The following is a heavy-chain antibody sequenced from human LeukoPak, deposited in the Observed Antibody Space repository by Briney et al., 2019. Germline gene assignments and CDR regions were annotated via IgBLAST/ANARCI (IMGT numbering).Heavy chain of an antibody. Sequence: SETLSLTCAVYGGSFSDYYWSWIRQPPGKGLEWIGEINHSGSTNYNPSLKSRVTISVDTSKNQFSLKLSSVTAADTAVYYCARGGKYSYGLSPHYYYYYMDVWGKGTTVTVSS. J-gene: IGHJ6*03. CDR2: INHSGST. CDR3: ARGGKYSYGLSPHYYYYYMDV. CDR1: GGSFSDYY. V-gene: IGHV4-34*01. D-gene: IGHD5-18*01.